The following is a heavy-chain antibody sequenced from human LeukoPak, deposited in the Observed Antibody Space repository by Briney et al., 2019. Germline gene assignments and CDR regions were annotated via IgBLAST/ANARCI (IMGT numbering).Heavy chain of an antibody. V-gene: IGHV3-49*04. CDR3: TRAGRVDWLLRLGSWGMDV. CDR2: IRSKAYGGTT. Sequence: GGSLRLSCTASGFTFGDYAMSWVRQAPGKGLEWVGFIRSKAYGGTTEYAASVKGRFTISRDDSKSIAYLQMNSLKTEDTAVYYCTRAGRVDWLLRLGSWGMDVWGQGTTVTVSS. CDR1: GFTFGDYA. D-gene: IGHD3/OR15-3a*01. J-gene: IGHJ6*02.